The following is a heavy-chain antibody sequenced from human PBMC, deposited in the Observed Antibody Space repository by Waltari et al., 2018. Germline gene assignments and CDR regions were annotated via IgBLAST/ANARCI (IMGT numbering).Heavy chain of an antibody. Sequence: QVQLVESGGGVVQPGRSLRLSCAASGFTFSSYGMHWVRQAPGKGLEWVAVISYDGSNKYYADSVKGRFTISRDNSKNTLYLQMNSLRAEDTAVYYCAKDPAGTYYFEYWGQGTLVTVSS. CDR2: ISYDGSNK. CDR3: AKDPAGTYYFEY. D-gene: IGHD6-19*01. CDR1: GFTFSSYG. V-gene: IGHV3-30*18. J-gene: IGHJ4*02.